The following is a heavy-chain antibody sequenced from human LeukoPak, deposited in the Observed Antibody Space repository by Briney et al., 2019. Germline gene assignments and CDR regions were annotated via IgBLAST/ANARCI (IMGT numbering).Heavy chain of an antibody. D-gene: IGHD3-22*01. Sequence: GGSLRLSCAASGFTFDDYGMHWVRQAPGKGLEWVSGISWNSGSIGYADSVKGRFTISRDNAKNSLYLQMNSLRAEDTALYYSAKAADTYYYDSSGYYTGWGQGTLVTVSS. CDR3: AKAADTYYYDSSGYYTG. CDR1: GFTFDDYG. CDR2: ISWNSGSI. V-gene: IGHV3-9*01. J-gene: IGHJ4*02.